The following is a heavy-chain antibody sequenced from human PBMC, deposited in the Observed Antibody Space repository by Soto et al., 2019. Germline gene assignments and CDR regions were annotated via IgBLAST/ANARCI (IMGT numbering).Heavy chain of an antibody. V-gene: IGHV3-21*01. J-gene: IGHJ4*02. CDR3: ERDRNTRSLYYFDY. CDR2: ISSSSSYI. CDR1: GFTFSSYS. Sequence: GGSLRLSCAASGFTFSSYSMNWVRQAPGKGLEWVSSISSSSSYIYYADSVKGRFTISRDNAKNSLYLQMNSLRAEDTAVHYCERDRNTRSLYYFDYWGQGTLVTVSS. D-gene: IGHD5-18*01.